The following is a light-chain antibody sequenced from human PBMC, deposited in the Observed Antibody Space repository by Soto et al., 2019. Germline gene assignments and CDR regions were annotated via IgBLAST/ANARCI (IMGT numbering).Light chain of an antibody. CDR3: QQYGSSPPIT. CDR2: GAS. CDR1: QSVSNNY. V-gene: IGKV3-20*01. J-gene: IGKJ5*01. Sequence: EIVLTQSPDTLSLSPGERATLSCRASQSVSNNYLAWYQQKPGQAPRLLIYGASSRATGIPDRFSGSGSGTDFTLTISRLEPEDFAVYYCQQYGSSPPITFGQGTRLEIK.